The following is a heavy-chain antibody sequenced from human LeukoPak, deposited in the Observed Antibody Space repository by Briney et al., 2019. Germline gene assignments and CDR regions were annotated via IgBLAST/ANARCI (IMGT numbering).Heavy chain of an antibody. V-gene: IGHV4-59*01. CDR2: IYYSGST. Sequence: SETLSLTCAVYGGSFSGYNWSWIRQPPGKGLEWIGYIYYSGSTSYNPSLKSRVTISVDTSKNQFSLKLSSVTAADTAVYYCARGGDGYRFDYWGQGTLVTVSS. CDR1: GGSFSGYN. J-gene: IGHJ4*02. D-gene: IGHD5-24*01. CDR3: ARGGDGYRFDY.